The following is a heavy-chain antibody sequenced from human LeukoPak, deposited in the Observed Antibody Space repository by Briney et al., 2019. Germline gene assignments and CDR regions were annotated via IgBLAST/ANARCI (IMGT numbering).Heavy chain of an antibody. CDR2: IGTASDT. Sequence: GGSLRLSCAASGFTFKSYDMHWVRQAAGEGLEWVLAIGTASDTYYPGSVKGRFTISRENAKNSLYLQMNSLRAGDTAVYYCARGGRGSSWFDNWGQGTLVTVSS. D-gene: IGHD6-13*01. CDR3: ARGGRGSSWFDN. J-gene: IGHJ4*02. V-gene: IGHV3-13*01. CDR1: GFTFKSYD.